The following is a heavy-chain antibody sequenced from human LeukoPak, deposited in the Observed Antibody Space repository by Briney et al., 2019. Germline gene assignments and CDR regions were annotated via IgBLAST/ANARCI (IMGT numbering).Heavy chain of an antibody. V-gene: IGHV1-8*01. J-gene: IGHJ4*02. Sequence: ASVKVSCKASGYTFTSYDINWVRQATGQGLEWMGWMNPNSGNTGYAQKFQGRVTMTRNTSISTAYMELSSLRSEDTAVYYCARGVYDFWSGYYPIDSWGQGTLVTVSS. D-gene: IGHD3-3*01. CDR3: ARGVYDFWSGYYPIDS. CDR2: MNPNSGNT. CDR1: GYTFTSYD.